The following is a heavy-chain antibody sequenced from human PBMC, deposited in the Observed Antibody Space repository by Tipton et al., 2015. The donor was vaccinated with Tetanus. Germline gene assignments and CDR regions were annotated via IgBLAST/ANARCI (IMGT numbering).Heavy chain of an antibody. J-gene: IGHJ3*02. D-gene: IGHD5-12*01. CDR1: GFVFSTYG. V-gene: IGHV3-30*18. CDR3: AKGFRGYDFDEAFEM. Sequence: SLRLSCAASGFVFSTYGMHWVRQAPGKGLEWVAFISYDGTKEYLGDSVRGRFIVSRDNSKNTLSLQMNSLRPEDTAVYYCAKGFRGYDFDEAFEMWGQGTTVTVS. CDR2: ISYDGTKE.